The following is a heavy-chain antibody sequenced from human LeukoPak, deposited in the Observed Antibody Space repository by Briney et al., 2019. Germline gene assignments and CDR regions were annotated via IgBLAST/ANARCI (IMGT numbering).Heavy chain of an antibody. Sequence: PGGSLRLSCVASGFNFNAYGMHWVRQAPGKGLEGIVFISYDGTNEDYAESVKGRFTISRDHSENTVYLQMNSLRSEDTAIYYCARDRGHFNYDSSSYVNWGQGTLVTVSS. CDR2: ISYDGTNE. V-gene: IGHV3-30*03. CDR3: ARDRGHFNYDSSSYVN. D-gene: IGHD3-22*01. J-gene: IGHJ4*02. CDR1: GFNFNAYG.